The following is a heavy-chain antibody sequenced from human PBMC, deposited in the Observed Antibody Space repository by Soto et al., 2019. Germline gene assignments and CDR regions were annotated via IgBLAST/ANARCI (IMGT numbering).Heavy chain of an antibody. D-gene: IGHD3-10*01. CDR2: IYYSGST. CDR1: GGSISSGGYY. V-gene: IGHV4-31*03. Sequence: SETLSLTCTVSGGSISSGGYYWSWIRQHPGKGLEWIGYIYYSGSTYYNPSLKSRVTISVDTSKNQFSLKLSSVTAADTAVYYCAWNYGSRSYFDHWGQGTLVTASS. J-gene: IGHJ4*02. CDR3: AWNYGSRSYFDH.